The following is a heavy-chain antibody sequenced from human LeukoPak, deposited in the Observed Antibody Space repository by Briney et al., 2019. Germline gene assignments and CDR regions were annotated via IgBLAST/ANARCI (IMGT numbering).Heavy chain of an antibody. D-gene: IGHD3-3*01. CDR3: AQYPSQTWSDYYNFAY. Sequence: GGSLRLSCAASGFTFSSYAMSWVRQAPGQGLEWVSAIVAIVGTAYYAHSVKGGVTISTDNSTSTLYMQMRSIRAEETPLYYCAQYPSQTWSDYYNFAYWGQGTLVTVS. CDR1: GFTFSSYA. V-gene: IGHV3-23*01. CDR2: IVAIVGTA. J-gene: IGHJ4*02.